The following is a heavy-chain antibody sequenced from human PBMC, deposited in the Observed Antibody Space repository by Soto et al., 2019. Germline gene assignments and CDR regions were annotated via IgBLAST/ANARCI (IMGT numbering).Heavy chain of an antibody. CDR2: IYPGDSDT. CDR3: ARRRSSTAFDI. D-gene: IGHD2-2*01. J-gene: IGHJ3*02. CDR1: GYDFTSYW. V-gene: IGHV5-51*01. Sequence: GESLKISCTASGYDFTSYWIGWVRQKPGKGLEWMAMIYPGDSDTRDSPSFQGQVTISADKSTSTAYLQWSNLKASDTAMYYCARRRSSTAFDIWGQGTMVTVSS.